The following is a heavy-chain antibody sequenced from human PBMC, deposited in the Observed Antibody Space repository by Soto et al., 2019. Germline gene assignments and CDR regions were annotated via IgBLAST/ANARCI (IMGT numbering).Heavy chain of an antibody. CDR2: ISYDGSNK. J-gene: IGHJ4*02. D-gene: IGHD2-21*02. Sequence: QVQLVESGGGVDQPGRSLRLSCAASGFTFSSYGMHWVRQAPGKGLERVAVISYDGSNKYYADSVKGRFTISRDNSKNTLYLQMNSLRAEDRAVYYGAKEGDAYCGDDCYYDYWGRGTLVTVSS. V-gene: IGHV3-30*18. CDR3: AKEGDAYCGDDCYYDY. CDR1: GFTFSSYG.